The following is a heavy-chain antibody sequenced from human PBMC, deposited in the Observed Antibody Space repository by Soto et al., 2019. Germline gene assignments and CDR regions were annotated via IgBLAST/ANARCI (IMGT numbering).Heavy chain of an antibody. CDR3: ASSPGSLAGDY. Sequence: QVQLQESGPGLVKHSGPLSLTCAVSIASISSSTWWSWVRQPPGRGLEWIGELFHSGSTNYNPSLKSRVTISLGKSKIQFSLNLTSVTAADTAVYYCASSPGSLAGDYWGQGILVSVTS. J-gene: IGHJ4*02. CDR2: LFHSGST. V-gene: IGHV4-4*02. D-gene: IGHD2-15*01. CDR1: IASISSSTW.